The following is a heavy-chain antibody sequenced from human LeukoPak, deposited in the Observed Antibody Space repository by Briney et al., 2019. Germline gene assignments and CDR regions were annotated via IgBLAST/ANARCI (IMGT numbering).Heavy chain of an antibody. CDR2: MNPNSGNT. D-gene: IGHD4-23*01. CDR3: AIVTTVVTPSLGY. Sequence: GASVKVSCKASGYTFASYDINWVRQATGQGLEWMGWMNPNSGNTGYAQKFQGRVTMTRNTSISTAYMELSSLRSEDTAVYYCAIVTTVVTPSLGYWGQGTLVTVSS. V-gene: IGHV1-8*01. J-gene: IGHJ4*02. CDR1: GYTFASYD.